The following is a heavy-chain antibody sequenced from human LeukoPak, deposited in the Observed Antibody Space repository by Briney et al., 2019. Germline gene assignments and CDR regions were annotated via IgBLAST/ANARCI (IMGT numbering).Heavy chain of an antibody. CDR2: ISLSGSII. D-gene: IGHD6-6*01. CDR1: GFIFSDYY. V-gene: IGHV3-11*01. CDR3: ARARFGSSFEDY. Sequence: GGSLRLSCAASGFIFSDYYMSWIRQAPGKGLEWLSYISLSGSIIYYADSVKGRFTISRDNAKNSLYLQMDSLRAEDTAVYYCARARFGSSFEDYWGQGTLVTVSS. J-gene: IGHJ4*02.